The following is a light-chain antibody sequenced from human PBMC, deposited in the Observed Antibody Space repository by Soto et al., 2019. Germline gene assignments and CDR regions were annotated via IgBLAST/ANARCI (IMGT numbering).Light chain of an antibody. J-gene: IGKJ1*01. CDR2: DAS. Sequence: DIQMTQSPSTLSASVGDRVTITCRASQSISNWLAWYQQKPRKAPKMLIYDASYLESGVPSRFSGSGSGTEFTLTISGLQPDDFATYYCQQYNSYGTFGQGTKVEIK. CDR1: QSISNW. CDR3: QQYNSYGT. V-gene: IGKV1-5*01.